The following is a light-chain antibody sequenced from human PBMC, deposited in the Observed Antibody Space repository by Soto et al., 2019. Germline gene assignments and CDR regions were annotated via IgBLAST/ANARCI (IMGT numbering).Light chain of an antibody. V-gene: IGKV1-13*02. Sequence: AIQLTQSPSSLSASVGDRVSITCRASQAISSHLAWYQQKPGTGPKLLIHXASVLQTGVPSRFSGSGNGPGTDFTLTISSLQPEDFANYFCQQIKSYPRVTFGQGTKVDIK. CDR3: QQIKSYPRVT. CDR2: XAS. J-gene: IGKJ1*01. CDR1: QAISSH.